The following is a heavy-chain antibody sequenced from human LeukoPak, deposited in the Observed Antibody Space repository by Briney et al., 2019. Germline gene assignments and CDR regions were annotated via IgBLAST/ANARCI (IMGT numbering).Heavy chain of an antibody. CDR2: INPNNGGT. D-gene: IGHD1-26*01. V-gene: IGHV1-2*02. J-gene: IGHJ3*01. CDR3: ARVIWELIYDGFGV. CDR1: GYTFTTYG. Sequence: ASVKVSCKASGYTFTTYGIAWVRQAPGQGLEWMGWINPNNGGTNYAQKFQGRVAMTSDTSISTAYMELSRLRSDDTAVYYCARVIWELIYDGFGVWGQGTMVTVSS.